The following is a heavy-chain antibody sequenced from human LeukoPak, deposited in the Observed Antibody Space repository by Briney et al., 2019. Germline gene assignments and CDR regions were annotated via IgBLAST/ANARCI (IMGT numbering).Heavy chain of an antibody. D-gene: IGHD4-17*01. CDR3: ARRATTVTTGYYYYYMDV. CDR1: GGYINSRSYY. CDR2: VYYGGTT. J-gene: IGHJ6*03. V-gene: IGHV4-39*01. Sequence: PSDTLSLNCTVAGGYINSRSYYWRWIRQPPVKGLEWIGSVYYGGTTYYNPSLKSRVTISEDTSKNQFSLKLSSVTAADTAVYYCARRATTVTTGYYYYYMDVWGKGTTVTVSS.